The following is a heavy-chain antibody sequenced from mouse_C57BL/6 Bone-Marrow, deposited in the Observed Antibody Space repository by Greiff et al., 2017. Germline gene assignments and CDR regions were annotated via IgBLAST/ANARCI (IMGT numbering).Heavy chain of an antibody. CDR2: INSDGGSI. V-gene: IGHV5-2*01. Sequence: EVKLVESGRGLVQPGESLKLSCESNEYAFPSPDMSWVRTTPEKRLELVAAINSDGGSIYYPETMERRFIISRDNTRKTLYLQRSSLRAEDTALYYWAKKTGDYWGQGTTLTVSS. CDR3: AKKTGDY. J-gene: IGHJ2*01. CDR1: EYAFPSPD.